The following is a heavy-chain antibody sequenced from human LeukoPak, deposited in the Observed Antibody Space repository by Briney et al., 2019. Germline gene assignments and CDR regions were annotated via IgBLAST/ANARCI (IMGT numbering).Heavy chain of an antibody. V-gene: IGHV3-33*01. Sequence: GGSLRLSCAASGFTFSSYGMHWVRQAPGKGLEWVAVIWYDGSKKYYADSVKGRFTISRDSSTLFLQMNSLRAEDTAVYYCARVAEDCSGGSCYSGAFDIWGQGTMVTVSS. D-gene: IGHD2-15*01. CDR3: ARVAEDCSGGSCYSGAFDI. J-gene: IGHJ3*02. CDR2: IWYDGSKK. CDR1: GFTFSSYG.